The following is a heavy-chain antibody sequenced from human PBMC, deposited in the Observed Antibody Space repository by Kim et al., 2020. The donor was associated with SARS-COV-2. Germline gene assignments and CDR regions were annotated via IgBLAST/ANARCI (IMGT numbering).Heavy chain of an antibody. D-gene: IGHD2-2*01. CDR3: ARTLWDQLPPFYFDY. V-gene: IGHV4-59*01. J-gene: IGHJ4*02. Sequence: PYLKSRVTISVATAKNQFSLKLSSVTAADTAVYYCARTLWDQLPPFYFDYWGQGTLVTVSS.